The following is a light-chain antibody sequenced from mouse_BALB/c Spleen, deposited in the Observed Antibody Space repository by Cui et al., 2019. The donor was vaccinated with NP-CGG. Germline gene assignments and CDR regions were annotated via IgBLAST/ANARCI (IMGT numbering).Light chain of an antibody. Sequence: QAVLTQESALTTSPGETVTLTCRSNTGAVTTSNYANWVQEKPDHLFTGLIGGTNNRPPGVPARFSGYLIGDKAALTITGAQTEDEAIYFCVLWYSNHWVFGGGTKLTVL. V-gene: IGLV1*01. J-gene: IGLJ1*01. CDR3: VLWYSNHWV. CDR2: GTN. CDR1: TGAVTTSNY.